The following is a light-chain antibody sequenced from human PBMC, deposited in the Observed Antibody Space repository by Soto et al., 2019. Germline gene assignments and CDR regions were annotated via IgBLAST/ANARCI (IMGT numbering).Light chain of an antibody. CDR1: QSISSW. V-gene: IGKV1-5*03. J-gene: IGKJ1*01. CDR3: QQYNSYST. CDR2: KAS. Sequence: IQITKTTSRLSASISNRVAISFRASQSISSWLAWYQQKPGKAPKLLIYKASSLESGVPSRFSGSGSGTEFTLTISSLQPDDFATYYCQQYNSYSTFGQGTKVDIK.